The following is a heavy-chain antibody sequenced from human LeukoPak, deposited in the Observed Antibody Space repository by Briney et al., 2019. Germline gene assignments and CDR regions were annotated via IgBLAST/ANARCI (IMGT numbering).Heavy chain of an antibody. D-gene: IGHD3-22*01. Sequence: SETLPLTCAVYGGSFSGYYWSWIRQPPGKGLEWIGEINHSGSTNYNPSLKSRVTISVDPSKNQFSLKLSSVTAADTAVYYCASLTMIVVPWGQGTLVTVSS. CDR2: INHSGST. J-gene: IGHJ5*02. V-gene: IGHV4-34*01. CDR1: GGSFSGYY. CDR3: ASLTMIVVP.